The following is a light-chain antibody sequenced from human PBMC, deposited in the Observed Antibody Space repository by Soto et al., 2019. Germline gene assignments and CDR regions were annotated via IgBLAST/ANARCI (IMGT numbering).Light chain of an antibody. CDR1: QTISTW. CDR3: QQYNSYPWT. J-gene: IGKJ1*01. Sequence: IQMTQSPSTLSASVGDRVTFTCRASQTISTWLAWYQQKPGEAPKLLIYKASTLEVGVPSRFSGSGSGSDFTLTINTLQPADFATYDCQQYNSYPWTFGQGTKV. CDR2: KAS. V-gene: IGKV1-5*03.